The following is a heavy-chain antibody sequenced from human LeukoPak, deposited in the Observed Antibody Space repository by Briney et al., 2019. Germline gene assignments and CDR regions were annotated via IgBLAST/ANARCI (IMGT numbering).Heavy chain of an antibody. J-gene: IGHJ6*03. CDR1: GGSFSGYY. CDR3: ARGPRGFRGGHYMDV. D-gene: IGHD3-10*01. Sequence: SETLSLTCAVYGGSFSGYYWSRIRQPPGKGLEWIGEINHSGSTNYNPSLKSRVTISVDTSKNQFSLKLSSVTAADTAVYYCARGPRGFRGGHYMDVWGKGTTVTVSS. V-gene: IGHV4-34*01. CDR2: INHSGST.